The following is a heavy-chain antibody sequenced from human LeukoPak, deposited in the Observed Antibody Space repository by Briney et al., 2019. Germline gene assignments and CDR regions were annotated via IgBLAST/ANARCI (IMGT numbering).Heavy chain of an antibody. CDR2: IYYSGST. D-gene: IGHD3-3*01. V-gene: IGHV4-59*01. CDR1: GGSISSYY. CDR3: ARGHRYDFWSGYFDY. Sequence: SETLSLTCTVSGGSISSYYWSWIRQPPGKGLEWIGYIYYSGSTNYNPSLKSRVTISVDTSKNQFSLKLSSVTAADTAVYYCARGHRYDFWSGYFDYWGQGTLVTVSS. J-gene: IGHJ4*02.